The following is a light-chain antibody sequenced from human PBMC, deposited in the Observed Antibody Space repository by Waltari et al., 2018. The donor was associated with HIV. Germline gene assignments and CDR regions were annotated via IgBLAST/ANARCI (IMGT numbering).Light chain of an antibody. J-gene: IGLJ2*01. CDR1: SSDVGGFDY. V-gene: IGLV2-14*03. CDR3: SSYTTSSTVI. CDR2: EVA. Sequence: QSALTQAASVSGSPGQSITISCSGSSSDVGGFDYVSWYQQHSGRAPRLIIYEVAKRPSGVSDRFSGSKSGSRASLTISGLLAEDEADYFCSSYTTSSTVIFGGGTHLTVL.